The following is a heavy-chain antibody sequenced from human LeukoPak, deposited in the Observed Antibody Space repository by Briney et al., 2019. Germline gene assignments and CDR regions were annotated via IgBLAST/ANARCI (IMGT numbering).Heavy chain of an antibody. Sequence: ASVKVSCKASGGTFSSYAISWVRRAPGQGLEWMGRIIPILGIANYAQKFQGRVTITADKSTSTAYMELSSLRSEDTAVYYCARNDHNLAFDIWGQGTMVTVSS. J-gene: IGHJ3*02. V-gene: IGHV1-69*04. CDR3: ARNDHNLAFDI. D-gene: IGHD3-16*01. CDR1: GGTFSSYA. CDR2: IIPILGIA.